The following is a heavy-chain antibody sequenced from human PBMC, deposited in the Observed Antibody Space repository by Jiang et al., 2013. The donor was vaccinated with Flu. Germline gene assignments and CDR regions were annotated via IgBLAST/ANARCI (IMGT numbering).Heavy chain of an antibody. V-gene: IGHV1-3*01. CDR3: ARTSHTQFPYYSDY. Sequence: SGAEVKKPGASVKVSCKAFGYTFSNYAVHWVRQAPGQRLEWMGWINGDDGNSKYSEKLQGRLSLSRDTSASTAHMELRSLRHEDTAIYYCARTSHTQFPYYSDYWGQGTLVTVSS. J-gene: IGHJ4*01. CDR2: INGDDGNS. CDR1: GYTFSNYA.